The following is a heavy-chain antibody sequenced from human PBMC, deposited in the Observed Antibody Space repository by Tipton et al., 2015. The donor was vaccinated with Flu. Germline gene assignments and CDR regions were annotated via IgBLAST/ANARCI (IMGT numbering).Heavy chain of an antibody. V-gene: IGHV4-59*08. D-gene: IGHD4-11*01. CDR2: MLYSGST. J-gene: IGHJ5*02. CDR1: GGSISSFY. CDR3: ARRDYSNYVSEPKNWFDP. Sequence: TLSLTCIVSGGSISSFYWSWIRRPPGKGVEWIAYMLYSGSTNYNPSLKSRVTMSVDTSKNQFSLKLNSVTAGDTAVYYCARRDYSNYVSEPKNWFDPWGQGALVTVSS.